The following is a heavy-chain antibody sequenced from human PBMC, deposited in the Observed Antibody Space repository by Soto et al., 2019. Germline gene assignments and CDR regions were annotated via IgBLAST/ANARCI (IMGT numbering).Heavy chain of an antibody. CDR1: GFTFSSYS. J-gene: IGHJ5*02. CDR2: ISSSSSTI. Sequence: EVQLVESGGGLVQPGGSLRLSCAASGFTFSSYSMNWVRQAPGKGLEWVSYISSSSSTIYYADSVKGRFTISRDNAKNSLYLQMNGLRAEDTAVYYCARDLPYSWSYGGWFDPWGQGTLVTVSS. D-gene: IGHD1-26*01. CDR3: ARDLPYSWSYGGWFDP. V-gene: IGHV3-48*01.